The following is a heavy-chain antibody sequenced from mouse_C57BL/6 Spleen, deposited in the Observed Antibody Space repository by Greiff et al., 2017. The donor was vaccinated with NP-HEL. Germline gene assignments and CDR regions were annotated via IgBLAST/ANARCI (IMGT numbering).Heavy chain of an antibody. J-gene: IGHJ2*01. Sequence: QVQLQQSGAELVKPGASVKLSCKASGYTFTSYWMKWVKQRPGQGLEWIGEIDPSDSYTNYNQKFKGKATLTVDTSSSTAYMQLSSLTSEDSAVYYCARGGTTGLDYWGQGTTLTVSS. V-gene: IGHV1-50*01. CDR2: IDPSDSYT. CDR3: ARGGTTGLDY. CDR1: GYTFTSYW. D-gene: IGHD1-1*01.